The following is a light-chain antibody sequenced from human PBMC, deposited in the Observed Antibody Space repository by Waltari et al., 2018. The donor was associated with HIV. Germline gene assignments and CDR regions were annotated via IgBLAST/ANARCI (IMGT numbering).Light chain of an antibody. Sequence: QSVLTQPPSVSGAPGQRVTISCTGSSSNIGAGSDVHWFQQLPGTAPKPLIYADDNRPSGVPDRFSGSKSGTSASLAITGLQAEDEADYYCQSYDSSLSGSFVFGTGTKVTVL. CDR2: ADD. CDR3: QSYDSSLSGSFV. V-gene: IGLV1-40*01. CDR1: SSNIGAGSD. J-gene: IGLJ1*01.